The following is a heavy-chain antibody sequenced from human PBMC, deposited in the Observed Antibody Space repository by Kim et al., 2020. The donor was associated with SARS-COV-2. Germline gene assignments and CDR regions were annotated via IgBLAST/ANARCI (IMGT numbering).Heavy chain of an antibody. Sequence: SATLSLTCAVYGGSFSGFQWTWIRQTPGKGLEWIGEINHSGSTNYNPSLKSRVSMSVDTSKNQFSLKLTSVTAADTAVYYCARGAPGHWGQGTLVTVSS. J-gene: IGHJ1*01. V-gene: IGHV4-34*01. CDR1: GGSFSGFQ. CDR3: ARGAPGH. CDR2: INHSGST.